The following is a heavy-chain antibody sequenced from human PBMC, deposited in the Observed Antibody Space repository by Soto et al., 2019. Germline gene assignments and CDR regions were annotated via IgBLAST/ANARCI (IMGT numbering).Heavy chain of an antibody. V-gene: IGHV3-33*01. D-gene: IGHD1-26*01. CDR3: ARWVGATYYYYGMDV. J-gene: IGHJ6*02. CDR2: IWYDGSNK. Sequence: GGSLRLSCAASGFTFSSYGMHWVRQAPGKGLEWVAVIWYDGSNKYYADSVKGRFTISRDNSKNTLYLQMNSLRAEDTAVYYCARWVGATYYYYGMDVWGQGTTVTVSS. CDR1: GFTFSSYG.